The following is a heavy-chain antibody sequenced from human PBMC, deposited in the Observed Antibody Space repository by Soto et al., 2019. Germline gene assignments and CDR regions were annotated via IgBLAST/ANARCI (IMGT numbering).Heavy chain of an antibody. CDR1: GYTFTSYG. Sequence: GASVKVSFKASGYTFTSYGSSWVRQAPGQGLEWMGWISAYNGNTNYAQKLQGRVTMTTDTSTSTAYMELRSLRSDDTAVYYCATRTSGYSSAWLGYWGQGTLVTVSS. V-gene: IGHV1-18*04. J-gene: IGHJ4*02. CDR2: ISAYNGNT. CDR3: ATRTSGYSSAWLGY. D-gene: IGHD6-13*01.